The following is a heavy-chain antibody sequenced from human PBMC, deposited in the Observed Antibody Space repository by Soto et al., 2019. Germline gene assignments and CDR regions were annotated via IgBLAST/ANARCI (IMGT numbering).Heavy chain of an antibody. D-gene: IGHD1-1*01. V-gene: IGHV3-30*03. J-gene: IGHJ4*02. CDR2: ISYDGNNK. CDR3: ARDGVSSTDYTWNYGTYFDY. Sequence: SSYTMHWVRQAPGEGLEWVAVISYDGNNKFYADSVKGRFTISRDSSSQTLYLQMNSLRPDDTAMYYCARDGVSSTDYTWNYGTYFDYWGPGALVTVSS. CDR1: SSYT.